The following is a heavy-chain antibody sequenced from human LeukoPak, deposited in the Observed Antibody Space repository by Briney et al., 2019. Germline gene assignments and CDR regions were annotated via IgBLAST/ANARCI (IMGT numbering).Heavy chain of an antibody. CDR2: IIPILGIA. Sequence: SVKVSCTASGGTFSSYAISWVRQAPGQGLEWMGRIIPILGIANYAQKFQGRVSMTRDTSTSTVYMELSSLRSEDTAVYYCARDNRGERTPGWGYGGFDIWGQGTMVSVSS. CDR1: GGTFSSYA. V-gene: IGHV1-69*04. CDR3: ARDNRGERTPGWGYGGFDI. J-gene: IGHJ3*02. D-gene: IGHD3-16*01.